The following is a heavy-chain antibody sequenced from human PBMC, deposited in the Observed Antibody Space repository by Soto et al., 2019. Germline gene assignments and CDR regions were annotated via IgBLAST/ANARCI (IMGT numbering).Heavy chain of an antibody. J-gene: IGHJ6*02. Sequence: VQLVQSGAEVKKPGSSVWVSCKASGGTPSNSAFTWVRQSPGQGLERVGGIIPVFGIVKYAHNRVGRVSITADETKNTAYMEMSCLRYEDRAVYYCASGRIVVVVSRAYSGLDVWAQGNTVTVSS. V-gene: IGHV1-69*01. CDR1: GGTPSNSA. CDR2: IIPVFGIV. D-gene: IGHD3-22*01. CDR3: ASGRIVVVVSRAYSGLDV.